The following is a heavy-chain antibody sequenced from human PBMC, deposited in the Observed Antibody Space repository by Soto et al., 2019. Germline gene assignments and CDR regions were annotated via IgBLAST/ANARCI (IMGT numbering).Heavy chain of an antibody. CDR2: ISGSGGST. V-gene: IGHV3-23*01. CDR3: VKGSGGFGEVDS. Sequence: EVQLLESGGGLVQPGGSLRLSCAASGFTFSSYAMSWVRQAPGKGLEWVSAISGSGGSTYYADSVKGRFTISRDNSKNLLYLQMNSVRAEDTGVYCCVKGSGGFGEVDSWGQGTLVTVSS. D-gene: IGHD3-10*01. CDR1: GFTFSSYA. J-gene: IGHJ4*02.